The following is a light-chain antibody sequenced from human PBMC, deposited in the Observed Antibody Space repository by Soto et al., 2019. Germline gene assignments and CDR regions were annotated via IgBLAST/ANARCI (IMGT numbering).Light chain of an antibody. CDR3: QNYGSAPLT. J-gene: IGKJ4*01. CDR2: SAS. Sequence: DIQMTQSPSSLSASVGDRVTITCRASQGISSYLAWYRQKPGKVPEVLIYSASALQSGVPSRFSGSGSGTDFTLTNSSLQPEDVATYYCQNYGSAPLTFGGGTKVEIK. CDR1: QGISSY. V-gene: IGKV1-27*01.